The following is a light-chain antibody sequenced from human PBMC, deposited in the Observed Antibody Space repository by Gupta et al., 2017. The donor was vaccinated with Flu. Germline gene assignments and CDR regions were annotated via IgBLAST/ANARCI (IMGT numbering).Light chain of an antibody. J-gene: IGKJ2*03. Sequence: EIVLTRYPDTLSFSQGERATLSCRASQSVSSSYLAWYQQKPGQAHRLLIYGASSRATGIPDRFSGSGSGTDFTLTIIRLEPEDFAVYYCQQYGSSPRSFGQGTKLEIK. CDR2: GAS. CDR1: QSVSSSY. CDR3: QQYGSSPRS. V-gene: IGKV3-20*01.